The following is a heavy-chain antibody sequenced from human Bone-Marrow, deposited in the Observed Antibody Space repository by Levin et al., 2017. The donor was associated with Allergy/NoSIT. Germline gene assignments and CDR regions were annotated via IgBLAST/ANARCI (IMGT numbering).Heavy chain of an antibody. V-gene: IGHV3-11*03. Sequence: PGASVKVSCAASGFTFSDYYMSWIRQAPGKGLEWVSYISSSSSYTNYADSVKGRFTISRDNAKNSLYLQMNSLRAEDTAVYYCARQGSGKQWLVRRYYFDYWGQGTLVTVSS. CDR3: ARQGSGKQWLVRRYYFDY. CDR2: ISSSSSYT. CDR1: GFTFSDYY. J-gene: IGHJ4*02. D-gene: IGHD6-19*01.